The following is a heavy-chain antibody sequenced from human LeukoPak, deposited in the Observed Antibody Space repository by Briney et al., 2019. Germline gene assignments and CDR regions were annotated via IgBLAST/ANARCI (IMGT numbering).Heavy chain of an antibody. CDR2: IIPIFGTA. CDR1: GGTFSSYA. V-gene: IGHV1-69*13. CDR3: ARDTGHRIMAHDAFDI. D-gene: IGHD1-14*01. J-gene: IGHJ3*02. Sequence: GASVKVSCKASGGTFSSYAISWVRQAPGQGLEWMGGIIPIFGTANYAQKFQGRVTITADESTSTAYMELSSLRSEDTAVYYCARDTGHRIMAHDAFDIWGQGTMVTVSS.